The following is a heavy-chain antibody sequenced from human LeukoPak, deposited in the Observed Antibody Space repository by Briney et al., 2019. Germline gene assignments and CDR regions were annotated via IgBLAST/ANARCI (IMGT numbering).Heavy chain of an antibody. CDR3: AKLRLGELSFRINYFDY. J-gene: IGHJ4*02. V-gene: IGHV3-23*01. CDR2: ISGSGGST. CDR1: GFTFSSYA. Sequence: PGGSLRLSCAASGFTFSSYAMSWVRQAPGKGLEWVSAISGSGGSTYYADSVKGRFTISRDNSKNTLYLQMNSLRAEDTAVYYCAKLRLGELSFRINYFDYWGQGTLVTVSS. D-gene: IGHD3-16*02.